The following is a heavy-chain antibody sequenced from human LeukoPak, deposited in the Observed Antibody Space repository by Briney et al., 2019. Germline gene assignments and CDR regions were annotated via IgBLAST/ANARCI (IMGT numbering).Heavy chain of an antibody. D-gene: IGHD1-26*01. V-gene: IGHV1-2*02. Sequence: ASVKVSCKASGYTFTGYYMHWVRQAPGQGREWMGWINPNSGGTNYAQKFQGRVTMTRDTSISTAYMELSRLRSDETAVYYCARDTSERGSYYSLGYWGQGTLVTVSS. CDR3: ARDTSERGSYYSLGY. J-gene: IGHJ4*02. CDR1: GYTFTGYY. CDR2: INPNSGGT.